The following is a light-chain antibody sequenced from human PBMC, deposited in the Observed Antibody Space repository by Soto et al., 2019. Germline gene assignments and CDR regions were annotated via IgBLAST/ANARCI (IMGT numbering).Light chain of an antibody. Sequence: QSFLTQPPSASGTPGQTVIISCSGSRSDIGSNSVNWYQHLPGTAPKLLIYNNNQRPSGVPDRFSGSKSGTSASLAISGLQSEDEADYYCAAWDDSLTGPVFGTGTKVTVL. CDR2: NNN. CDR1: RSDIGSNS. CDR3: AAWDDSLTGPV. V-gene: IGLV1-44*01. J-gene: IGLJ1*01.